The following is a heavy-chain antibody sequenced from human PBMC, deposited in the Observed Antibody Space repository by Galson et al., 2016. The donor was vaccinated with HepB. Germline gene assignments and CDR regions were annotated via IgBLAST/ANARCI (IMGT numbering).Heavy chain of an antibody. Sequence: SLRLSCAASGFAFRTHGMHWIRQAPGKGLEWVPIISYDGNNKFFIDSVRSRFTISRDNSKNTVYLQMNSLRAADTAVYYCATSTWETTGFDYWGQGTLVTVSS. J-gene: IGHJ4*02. D-gene: IGHD4-17*01. CDR3: ATSTWETTGFDY. V-gene: IGHV3-30*03. CDR2: ISYDGNNK. CDR1: GFAFRTHG.